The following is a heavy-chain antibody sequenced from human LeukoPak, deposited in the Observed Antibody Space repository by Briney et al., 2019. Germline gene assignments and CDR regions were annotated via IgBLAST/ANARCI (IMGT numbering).Heavy chain of an antibody. Sequence: PGRSLRLSCAASGFTFGDYAMHWVHQAPGKGLEWVSGILRNSGSIGYADSVKGRFTISRDDAKNSLYLQMNSLRAEDTALYYCVKDGGRDTAAAYYWGQGTLVSVSS. CDR2: ILRNSGSI. V-gene: IGHV3-9*01. CDR1: GFTFGDYA. CDR3: VKDGGRDTAAAYY. D-gene: IGHD6-13*01. J-gene: IGHJ4*02.